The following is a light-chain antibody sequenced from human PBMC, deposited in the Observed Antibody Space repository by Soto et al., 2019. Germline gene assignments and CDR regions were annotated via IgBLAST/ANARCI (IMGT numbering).Light chain of an antibody. CDR1: SSDVGAYDF. CDR2: DVS. V-gene: IGLV2-14*01. Sequence: SAPTQPASVSGSPGQSITISCTGTSSDVGAYDFVSWYQQHPDKAPKLMIYDVSNRPSGVSDRFSGSKSGNTASLTISGLLAEDEADYYCTSYTSSNTLYVFGTGTKVTVL. CDR3: TSYTSSNTLYV. J-gene: IGLJ1*01.